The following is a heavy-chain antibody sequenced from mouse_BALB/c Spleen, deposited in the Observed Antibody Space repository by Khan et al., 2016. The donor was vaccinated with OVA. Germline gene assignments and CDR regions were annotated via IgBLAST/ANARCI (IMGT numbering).Heavy chain of an antibody. CDR3: ARLEDI. CDR2: IWAGGST. J-gene: IGHJ2*01. Sequence: VQLQESGPGLVAPSQSLSITCTVSGFSLTSYGVHWVRQPPGKGLEWLGVIWAGGSTNYYSALMSRLSISNDNSTSQVFLKTNRLQTDYTAMYYCARLEDIWGQGTTLTVSS. V-gene: IGHV2-9*02. D-gene: IGHD1-3*01. CDR1: GFSLTSYG.